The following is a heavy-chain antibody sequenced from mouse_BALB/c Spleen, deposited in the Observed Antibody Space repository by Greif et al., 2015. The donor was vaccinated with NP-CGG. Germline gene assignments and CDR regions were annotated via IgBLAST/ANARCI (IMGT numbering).Heavy chain of an antibody. CDR3: TRLLPYYYAMDY. V-gene: IGHV6-6*02. D-gene: IGHD1-1*01. J-gene: IGHJ4*01. CDR2: IRLKSNNYAT. Sequence: EVKLVESGGGLVQPGGSMKLSCVASGFTFSNYWMNWVRQSPEKGLEWVAEIRLKSNNYATHYAESVKGRFTISRDDSKSSVYLQMNNLRAEDTGIYYCTRLLPYYYAMDYWGQGTSVTVSS. CDR1: GFTFSNYW.